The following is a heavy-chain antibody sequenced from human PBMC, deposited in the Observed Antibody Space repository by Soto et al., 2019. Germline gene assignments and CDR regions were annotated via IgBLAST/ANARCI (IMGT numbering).Heavy chain of an antibody. D-gene: IGHD7-27*01. CDR3: VRELGLAY. CDR2: INKDGSQK. CDR1: GFTLSNCW. J-gene: IGHJ4*02. V-gene: IGHV3-7*03. Sequence: GVLRLSFSSSGFTLSNCWITWVRQAPGKGLEWVANINKDGSQKNYVDSVKGRFTIARDNGQNSLSLQINSLRVEDTAVYYCVRELGLAYWGQGALVTVSS.